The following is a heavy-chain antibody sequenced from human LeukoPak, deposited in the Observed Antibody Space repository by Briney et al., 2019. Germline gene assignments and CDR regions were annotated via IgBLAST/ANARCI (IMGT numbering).Heavy chain of an antibody. Sequence: SSETLSLTSTVSGGSISSSSHYWGWIRQPPGKGLEWIGSIYYSGNTFYNPSLKSRVTISVDTSKNQFSLKLSSVTAADTAVYYYARQGTTVVAFDYWGQGTLVTVSS. CDR2: IYYSGNT. D-gene: IGHD4-23*01. CDR1: GGSISSSSHY. CDR3: ARQGTTVVAFDY. J-gene: IGHJ4*02. V-gene: IGHV4-39*01.